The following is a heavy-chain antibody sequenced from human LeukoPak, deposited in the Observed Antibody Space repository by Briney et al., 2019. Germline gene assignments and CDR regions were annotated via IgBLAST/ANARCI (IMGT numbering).Heavy chain of an antibody. Sequence: SETLSLTCTVSGGSISSYYWSWFRQPPGKGLEWIGYIYYSGSTNYNPSLKSRVTISVDTSKNQFSLKLSSVTAADTAVYYCARQTFDAGIAVAGLFDYWGQGTLVTVSS. V-gene: IGHV4-59*08. CDR3: ARQTFDAGIAVAGLFDY. CDR2: IYYSGST. CDR1: GGSISSYY. D-gene: IGHD6-19*01. J-gene: IGHJ4*02.